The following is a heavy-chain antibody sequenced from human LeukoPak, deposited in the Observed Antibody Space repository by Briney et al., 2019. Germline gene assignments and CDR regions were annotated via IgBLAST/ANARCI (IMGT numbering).Heavy chain of an antibody. J-gene: IGHJ3*01. CDR3: ARLSGSYLLDA. CDR2: IYYSGST. Sequence: SETLSLTCTVSGGSISSSSYYWGWIRQPPGKGLEWIGSIYYSGSTYYNPSLKSRVTISVDTSKNQFSLKLSSVTAADTAVYYCARLSGSYLLDAWGQGTMVTVSS. D-gene: IGHD1-26*01. V-gene: IGHV4-39*01. CDR1: GGSISSSSYY.